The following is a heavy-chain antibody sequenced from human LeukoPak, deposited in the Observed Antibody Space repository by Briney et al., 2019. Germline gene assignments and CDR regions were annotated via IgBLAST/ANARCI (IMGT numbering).Heavy chain of an antibody. Sequence: SGTLSLSCTVSGGSISDSGYYWGWIRQPPGKGLDWIGSIDYSGSTYYNPSLKSRVTISVDTSKTQFSLKLNSGTAADTAVYYGPRHRASGGAAGFDYWGQGTLVTVSS. D-gene: IGHD3-10*01. J-gene: IGHJ4*02. V-gene: IGHV4-39*01. CDR1: GGSISDSGYY. CDR2: IDYSGST. CDR3: PRHRASGGAAGFDY.